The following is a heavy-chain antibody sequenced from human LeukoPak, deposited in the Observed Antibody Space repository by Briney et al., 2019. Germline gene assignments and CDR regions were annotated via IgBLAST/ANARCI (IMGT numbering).Heavy chain of an antibody. Sequence: GGSLRLSCAASGFTFRTYAMSWVRQAPGKGLERVSGISGSGGSTYYADSVKGRFTISRDNSKNTLYLQMNSLRAEDTAVYYCAKRPGIAAAGNWFDPWGQGTLVTVSS. J-gene: IGHJ5*02. CDR2: ISGSGGST. CDR1: GFTFRTYA. D-gene: IGHD6-13*01. CDR3: AKRPGIAAAGNWFDP. V-gene: IGHV3-23*01.